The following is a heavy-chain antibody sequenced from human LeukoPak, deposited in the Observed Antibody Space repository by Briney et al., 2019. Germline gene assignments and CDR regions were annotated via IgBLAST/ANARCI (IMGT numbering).Heavy chain of an antibody. CDR3: ARDIPYYDILTGYPHFDY. V-gene: IGHV1-18*01. CDR2: ISAYNGNT. J-gene: IGHJ4*02. D-gene: IGHD3-9*01. CDR1: GYTFTSYG. Sequence: ASVKVSCKASGYTFTSYGISWVRQAPGQGLEWMGWISAYNGNTNYAQKLQGRVTMTTDTSTSTAYMELRSLRSDDTAVYYCARDIPYYDILTGYPHFDYWGQGTLVTVSS.